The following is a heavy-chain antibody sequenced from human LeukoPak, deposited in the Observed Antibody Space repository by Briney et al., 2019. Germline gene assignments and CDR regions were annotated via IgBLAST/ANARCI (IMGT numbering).Heavy chain of an antibody. CDR2: ISASAAMT. D-gene: IGHD1-26*01. V-gene: IGHV3-23*01. J-gene: IGHJ4*02. CDR3: AKDRSIGTYYTFDH. CDR1: GFTFNNYV. Sequence: PGESLRLSCEASGFTFNNYVMTWVRQAPGKGLEWVSSISASAAMTYYADSVKGRFTVSRDNSNNRLYLQMSGLTAADTAVYYCAKDRSIGTYYTFDHWGQGTLVTVSS.